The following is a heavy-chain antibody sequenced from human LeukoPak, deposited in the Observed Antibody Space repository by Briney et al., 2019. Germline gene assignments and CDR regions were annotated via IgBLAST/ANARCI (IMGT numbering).Heavy chain of an antibody. J-gene: IGHJ4*02. CDR1: GFTFGTNS. CDR3: ARDSFSGTTYKPLFDY. CDR2: ISSSSSDI. Sequence: GGSLRLSCAASGFTFGTNSMNWVRQAPGKGLEWVSYISSSSSDIKYADSVKGRFTISRDNAKNSLYLQVNSLRDEDTAVYYCARDSFSGTTYKPLFDYWGQGTLVTVSS. D-gene: IGHD3-10*01. V-gene: IGHV3-48*02.